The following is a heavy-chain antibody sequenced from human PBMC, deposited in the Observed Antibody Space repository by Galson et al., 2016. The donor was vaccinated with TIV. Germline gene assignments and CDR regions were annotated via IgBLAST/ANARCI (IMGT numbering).Heavy chain of an antibody. CDR3: ARRTHYDSSGYSDAFDI. Sequence: TLSLTCTVSGGSISTYYWTWIRQSPGKGLEWIGYIYYSGRTSYNPSLKSRVSMSVDTSKNQFSLKLSSVTAADTAVYYCARRTHYDSSGYSDAFDIWGQGTMVPVSS. J-gene: IGHJ3*02. V-gene: IGHV4-59*08. D-gene: IGHD3-22*01. CDR2: IYYSGRT. CDR1: GGSISTYY.